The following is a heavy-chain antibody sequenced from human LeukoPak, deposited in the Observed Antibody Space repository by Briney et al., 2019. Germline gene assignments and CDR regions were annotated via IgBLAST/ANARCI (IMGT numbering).Heavy chain of an antibody. CDR3: AKDRRLVAGSSDY. CDR1: GFTFSNYA. D-gene: IGHD6-19*01. V-gene: IGHV3-23*01. J-gene: IGHJ4*02. Sequence: GGSLRPSCAASGFTFSNYAMTWVRQAPGKGLEWVSSIISGGSTYYTDSVKGRFTISRDDSKNTLYLQVNSLRAEDTAVYYCAKDRRLVAGSSDYWGQGTLVTVSS. CDR2: IISGGST.